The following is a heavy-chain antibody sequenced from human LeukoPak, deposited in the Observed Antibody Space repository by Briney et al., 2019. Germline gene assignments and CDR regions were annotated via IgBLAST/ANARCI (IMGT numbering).Heavy chain of an antibody. V-gene: IGHV1-24*01. Sequence: ASVKVSCKVSGYTLTELSMHWVRQAPGKGLEWMGGFDPEDGETIYAQKFQGGVTMTEDTSTDTAYMELSSLRSEDTAVYYCATDPLGSESKADNWFDPWGQGTLVTVSS. CDR2: FDPEDGET. CDR1: GYTLTELS. CDR3: ATDPLGSESKADNWFDP. D-gene: IGHD6-19*01. J-gene: IGHJ5*02.